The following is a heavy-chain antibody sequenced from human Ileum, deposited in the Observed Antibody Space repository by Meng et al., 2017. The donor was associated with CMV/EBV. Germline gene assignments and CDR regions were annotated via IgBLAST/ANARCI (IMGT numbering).Heavy chain of an antibody. D-gene: IGHD3-22*01. Sequence: FTFSKYDMNWVRQAPGKGLEWVSGISGSTGSTYYADSVKGRFTISRDDSKNTLYVHMSSLRAEDTAVYYCAKDQDYDRTGYNPMDVWGQGTTVTVSS. J-gene: IGHJ6*02. CDR3: AKDQDYDRTGYNPMDV. CDR1: FTFSKYD. V-gene: IGHV3-23*01. CDR2: ISGSTGST.